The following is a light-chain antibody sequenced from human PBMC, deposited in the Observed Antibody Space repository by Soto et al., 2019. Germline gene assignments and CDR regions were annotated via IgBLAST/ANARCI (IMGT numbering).Light chain of an antibody. V-gene: IGKV3-20*01. CDR1: QSVTGTY. Sequence: EIVLTQSPGTLSLSPGDRATLSCRASQSVTGTYLAWYQHKPGQAPRLLIYGESIRATGISDRFSGSGSGTDFTLTISRLEPEDFAVYYCQQYGSPLWTFGQGTKVEI. CDR3: QQYGSPLWT. J-gene: IGKJ1*01. CDR2: GES.